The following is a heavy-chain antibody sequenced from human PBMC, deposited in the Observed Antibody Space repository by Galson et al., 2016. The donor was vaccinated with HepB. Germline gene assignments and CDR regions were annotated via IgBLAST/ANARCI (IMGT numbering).Heavy chain of an antibody. CDR3: ARESGSYGFDY. CDR1: GFKFSSYG. Sequence: SLRLSCAASGFKFSSYGMHWVRQAPGKGLEWVAVIWFDGSELYYADSVKGRFTISRDNVKNSLYLQMDSLRAEDTAVYYCARESGSYGFDYWGQGALVTVSS. V-gene: IGHV3-33*01. CDR2: IWFDGSEL. J-gene: IGHJ4*02. D-gene: IGHD1-26*01.